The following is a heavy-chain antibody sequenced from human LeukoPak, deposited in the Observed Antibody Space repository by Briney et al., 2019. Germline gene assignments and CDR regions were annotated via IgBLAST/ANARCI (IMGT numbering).Heavy chain of an antibody. J-gene: IGHJ4*02. CDR2: INPNSGGT. D-gene: IGHD4-23*01. V-gene: IGHV1-2*02. CDR1: GYTFTGYY. CDR3: ARARDYGGNSDYFDY. Sequence: GASVKVSCKASGYTFTGYYMHWVRRAPGQGLEWMGWINPNSGGTNYAQKFQGRVTMTRDTSISTAYMELSRLRSEDTAVYYCARARDYGGNSDYFDYWGQGTLVTVSS.